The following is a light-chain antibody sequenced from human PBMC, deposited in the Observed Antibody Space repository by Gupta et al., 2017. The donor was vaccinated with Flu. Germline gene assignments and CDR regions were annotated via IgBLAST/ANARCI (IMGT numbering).Light chain of an antibody. V-gene: IGLV7-46*01. CDR2: DTS. CDR3: LLSYNKAFWV. Sequence: TGPGTSDHYPFWCQQKPGQAPRTLSYDTSDKHSSTPARFSGSRLGGKAALTLSGAQPEEEADYYCLLSYNKAFWVFGGGTKLTVL. J-gene: IGLJ3*02. CDR1: TGPGTSDHY.